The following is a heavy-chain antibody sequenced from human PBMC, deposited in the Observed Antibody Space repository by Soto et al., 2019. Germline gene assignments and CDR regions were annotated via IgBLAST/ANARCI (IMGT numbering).Heavy chain of an antibody. D-gene: IGHD3-10*01. CDR2: ISGYNGNT. Sequence: QVQLVQSGGEVKKPGTSVKVSCKASGYTFTSYGISWVREAPGQGLVWMGRISGYNGNTNYAQKFQGRVTMTTDTYTTTAYMEQRSLSSDDTAVYYYASMEAVPYYYYGLDVWGPGTTVTVSS. CDR3: ASMEAVPYYYYGLDV. J-gene: IGHJ6*02. CDR1: GYTFTSYG. V-gene: IGHV1-18*01.